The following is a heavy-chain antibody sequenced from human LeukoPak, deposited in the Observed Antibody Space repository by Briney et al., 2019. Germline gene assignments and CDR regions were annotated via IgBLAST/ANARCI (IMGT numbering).Heavy chain of an antibody. V-gene: IGHV3-64D*06. J-gene: IGHJ4*02. CDR1: GFTFSSYA. Sequence: GGSLRLSCSASGFTFSSYAMHWVRQAPGKGLEYGSAISSNGFSTYYADSVKGRFTISRDNSKNTLYLQMSSLRPEDTAVYYCVKNYGSGGYGYWGQGILVTVSS. CDR3: VKNYGSGGYGY. D-gene: IGHD3-10*01. CDR2: ISSNGFST.